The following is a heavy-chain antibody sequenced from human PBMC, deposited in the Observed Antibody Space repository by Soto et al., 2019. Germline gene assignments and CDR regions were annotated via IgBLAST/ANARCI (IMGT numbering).Heavy chain of an antibody. V-gene: IGHV5-51*01. CDR3: ARHEGPDSYDTHAHLEY. Sequence: GESLKISCQVFGYRFTRYWIGWVRQVPVKGLEWMGISYPGDSDTRYSPSFQGLVTMSADKPIFTAFLQWSSLKASDTAMYFCARHEGPDSYDTHAHLEYWGQRTLVTVSS. J-gene: IGHJ4*02. CDR2: SYPGDSDT. D-gene: IGHD3-22*01. CDR1: GYRFTRYW.